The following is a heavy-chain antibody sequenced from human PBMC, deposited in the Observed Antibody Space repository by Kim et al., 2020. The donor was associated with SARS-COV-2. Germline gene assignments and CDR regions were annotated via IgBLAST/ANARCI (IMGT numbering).Heavy chain of an antibody. J-gene: IGHJ4*02. CDR1: RFSFSSYS. Sequence: GGSLRLSCAASRFSFSSYSMNWVRQASGKGLEWVSSISSTGTHIYYADSVKGRFTISRDNAKNSLYLQMNSLRVEDTAVYYCARTEGYTYGYSDYWGQGTLVTVSS. V-gene: IGHV3-21*04. CDR3: ARTEGYTYGYSDY. D-gene: IGHD5-18*01. CDR2: ISSTGTHI.